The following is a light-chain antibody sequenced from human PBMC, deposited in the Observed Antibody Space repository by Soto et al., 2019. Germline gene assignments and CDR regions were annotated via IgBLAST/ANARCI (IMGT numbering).Light chain of an antibody. CDR1: SSDVGGYNY. CDR3: SSYTSSSTLLYVV. J-gene: IGLJ2*01. Sequence: QSALTQPASVSGSPGQPITISCTGTSSDVGGYNYVSWYQQHPGKAPKLMIYDVSNRPSGVSNRFSGSKSGNTASLTISGLQAEDEADYYCSSYTSSSTLLYVVFGGGTKLTVL. CDR2: DVS. V-gene: IGLV2-14*01.